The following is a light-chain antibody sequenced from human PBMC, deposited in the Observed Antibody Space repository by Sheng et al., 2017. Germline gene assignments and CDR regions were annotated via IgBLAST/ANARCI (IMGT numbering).Light chain of an antibody. Sequence: DIVMTQSPLFLAVTLGQPASISCRSSEGLVFSDGNVYLNWFHQRPGQCPRRLIYKISTRFSGVPDRFSGSGAGTDFTLKISRVEAEDVGVYYCMQSTQFPLTFGGGTKVEIK. V-gene: IGKV2-24*01. CDR1: EGLVFSDGNVY. J-gene: IGKJ4*01. CDR2: KIS. CDR3: MQSTQFPLT.